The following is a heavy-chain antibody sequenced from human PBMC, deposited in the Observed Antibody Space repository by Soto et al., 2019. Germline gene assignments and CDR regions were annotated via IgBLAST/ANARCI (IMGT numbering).Heavy chain of an antibody. Sequence: SETLSLTCTVSGGSVSSGSYYWSWIRQPPGKGLEWIGYIYYSGSTNYNPSLKSRVTISVDTSKNQFSLKLSSVTAADTAVYYCARVPHNPWTFPPLDYYGMDVWGQGTTVTVSS. CDR3: ARVPHNPWTFPPLDYYGMDV. CDR2: IYYSGST. J-gene: IGHJ6*02. CDR1: GGSVSSGSYY. D-gene: IGHD1-20*01. V-gene: IGHV4-61*01.